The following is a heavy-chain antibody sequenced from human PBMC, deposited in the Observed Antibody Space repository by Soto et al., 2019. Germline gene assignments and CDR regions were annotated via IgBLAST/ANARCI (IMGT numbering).Heavy chain of an antibody. CDR2: MNPNSGNT. J-gene: IGHJ3*02. D-gene: IGHD6-13*01. Sequence: ASVKVSCTASGYTFTSYDINWVRQATGQGLERMGWMNPNSGNTGYAQKFQGRVTMTRNTSISTAYMELSSLRSEDTAVYYCARKQRQRLVLTFAAPSSFDIWGQGTMVTVSS. CDR1: GYTFTSYD. CDR3: ARKQRQRLVLTFAAPSSFDI. V-gene: IGHV1-8*01.